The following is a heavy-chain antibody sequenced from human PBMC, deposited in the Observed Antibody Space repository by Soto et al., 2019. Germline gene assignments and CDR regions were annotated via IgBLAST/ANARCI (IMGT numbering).Heavy chain of an antibody. CDR3: ARGPPFLP. V-gene: IGHV4-30-2*01. CDR2: IYHSGST. J-gene: IGHJ5*02. Sequence: QVQRQESGSGLVKPSQSLSLTCTVSGGSISSGGYSWSWIRQPPGKGLEWIGYIYHSGSTYYNPSLKSRVTISVDRSKNQFSLKLSSVTAADTAVYYCARGPPFLPWGQGTLVTVSS. CDR1: GGSISSGGYS. D-gene: IGHD3-3*02.